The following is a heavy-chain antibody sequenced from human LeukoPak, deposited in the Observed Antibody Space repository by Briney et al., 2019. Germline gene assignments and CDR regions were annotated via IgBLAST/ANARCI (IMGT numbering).Heavy chain of an antibody. V-gene: IGHV4-39*01. J-gene: IGHJ1*01. CDR3: ARRRYYDSSGYLE. Sequence: PSETLSLTCSVSGASVSRSDSYWDWIRQPPGKGLEWIGTIYYSGRTYYSPSLKSRVTMSVDPSNNQFSLTLRPVTAADTAVYYCARRRYYDSSGYLEWGQGTLLSVSS. CDR2: IYYSGRT. CDR1: GASVSRSDSY. D-gene: IGHD3-22*01.